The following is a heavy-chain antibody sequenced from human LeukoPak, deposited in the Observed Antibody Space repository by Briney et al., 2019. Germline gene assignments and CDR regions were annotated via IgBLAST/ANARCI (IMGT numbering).Heavy chain of an antibody. D-gene: IGHD3-10*01. CDR2: IYYSGST. Sequence: SETLSLTCNVFDVSIRSYYWSWIRQPPGKGLEWIGYIYYSGSTNYNPSLKSRVTISVDTAKNQFSLKLTSVTTADAAVYYCAGHRGVYNYFDPWGQGTLVTVSS. V-gene: IGHV4-59*03. CDR1: DVSIRSYY. CDR3: AGHRGVYNYFDP. J-gene: IGHJ5*02.